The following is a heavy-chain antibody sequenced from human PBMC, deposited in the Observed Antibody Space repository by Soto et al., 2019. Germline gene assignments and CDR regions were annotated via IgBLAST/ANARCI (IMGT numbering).Heavy chain of an antibody. V-gene: IGHV3-23*01. CDR3: AKRRGVSLLRFLEWLFGDDY. D-gene: IGHD3-3*01. Sequence: GGSLRLSCAASGFTFSSYAMSWVRQAPGKGLEWVSAISGSGGSTYYADSVKGRFTISRDNSKNTLYLQMNSLRAEDTAVYYCAKRRGVSLLRFLEWLFGDDYWGQGTLVTVSS. CDR2: ISGSGGST. CDR1: GFTFSSYA. J-gene: IGHJ4*02.